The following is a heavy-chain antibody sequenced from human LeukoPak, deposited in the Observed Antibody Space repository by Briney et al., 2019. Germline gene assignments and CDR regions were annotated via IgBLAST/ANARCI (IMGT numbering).Heavy chain of an antibody. D-gene: IGHD4-17*01. Sequence: GRSPRLSCVASGFTFSRYAMHWVRLAPGKGLEWVAVISYDGSNKYYADSVKGRFTISRDNSKNTLYLQMNSLRAEDTALYYCAKGPTSVTTRWFDPWGQGTLVTVSS. CDR2: ISYDGSNK. CDR1: GFTFSRYA. V-gene: IGHV3-30-3*01. CDR3: AKGPTSVTTRWFDP. J-gene: IGHJ5*02.